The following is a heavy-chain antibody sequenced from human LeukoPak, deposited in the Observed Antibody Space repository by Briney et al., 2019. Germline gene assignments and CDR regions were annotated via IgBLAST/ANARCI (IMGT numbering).Heavy chain of an antibody. J-gene: IGHJ4*02. CDR1: GYTFPNYG. CDR2: ISGHTGNT. CDR3: ARALGGSRKNDFWSGYPDY. V-gene: IGHV1-18*01. Sequence: ASVKVSCKASGYTFPNYGISRVRQAPGQGLEWMGWISGHTGNTNYALEFRGRVTMTTETSTSTAYMELRSLRSDDTGVYYCARALGGSRKNDFWSGYPDYWGQGTLVSVSS. D-gene: IGHD3-3*01.